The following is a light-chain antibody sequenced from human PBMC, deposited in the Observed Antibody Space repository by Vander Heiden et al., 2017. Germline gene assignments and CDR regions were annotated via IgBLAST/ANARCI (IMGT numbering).Light chain of an antibody. CDR1: KLGDKY. J-gene: IGLJ1*01. CDR3: QAWDSSTKV. CDR2: QDS. V-gene: IGLV3-1*01. Sequence: SSELTQPPSASVSPGQTASITCSGDKLGDKYACWYQQKPGQSPVLVIYQDSKRPSGIPERFSGSNSGNTATLTISGTQAMDEADYYCQAWDSSTKVFGTGTKVTVL.